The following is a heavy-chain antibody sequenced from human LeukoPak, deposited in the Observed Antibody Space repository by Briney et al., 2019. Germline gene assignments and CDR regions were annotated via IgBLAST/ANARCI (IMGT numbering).Heavy chain of an antibody. CDR3: ARDNAAAGTFDY. CDR1: GFTVSSNY. D-gene: IGHD6-13*01. V-gene: IGHV3-53*01. J-gene: IGHJ4*02. Sequence: GGSLRLSCAASGFTVSSNYMSWARHAPGKGLEWVSVIYSGGSTYYADSVKGRFTISRDNSKNTLYLQMNSLRAEDTAVYYCARDNAAAGTFDYWGQGTLVTVSS. CDR2: IYSGGST.